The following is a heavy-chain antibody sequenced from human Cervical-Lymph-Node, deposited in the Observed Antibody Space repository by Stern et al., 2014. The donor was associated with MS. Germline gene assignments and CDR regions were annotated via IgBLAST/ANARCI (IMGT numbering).Heavy chain of an antibody. Sequence: VQLVESGPGLVKPSETLSLTCNVSGGSISGYYWTWIRQSPGRGLEWLWVGFFSGTTKYNPSLKSRVAISVDTFKNQFSLKLKSVTAADTAVYYCARDASSHYYDSGSSFDYWGQGTLVTVSS. CDR2: GFFSGTT. CDR3: ARDASSHYYDSGSSFDY. V-gene: IGHV4-59*13. D-gene: IGHD3-10*01. CDR1: GGSISGYY. J-gene: IGHJ4*02.